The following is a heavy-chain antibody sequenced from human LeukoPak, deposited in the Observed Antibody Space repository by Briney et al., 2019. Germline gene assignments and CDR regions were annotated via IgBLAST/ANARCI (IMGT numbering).Heavy chain of an antibody. Sequence: ASVKVSCKASGYTFTNYGISWVRQAPGQGLEWMGWINPNSGGTNYAQKFQGRVTMTRDTSISTAYMELSRLRSDDTAVYYCARDSDFWSGEIDYWGQGTLVTVSS. CDR3: ARDSDFWSGEIDY. V-gene: IGHV1-2*02. J-gene: IGHJ4*02. CDR1: GYTFTNYG. CDR2: INPNSGGT. D-gene: IGHD3-3*01.